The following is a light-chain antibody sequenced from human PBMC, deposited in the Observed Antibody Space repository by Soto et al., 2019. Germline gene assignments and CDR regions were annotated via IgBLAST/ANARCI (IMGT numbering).Light chain of an antibody. CDR3: RQFNNWPAT. CDR2: DAS. V-gene: IGKV3-15*01. CDR1: QSVRSN. Sequence: EIVMTQSPATLSVSPGERATLSCRASQSVRSNLAWYQQKPGQAPRLLICDASTGSSCVPDRFSGSGSGTECTLTISSLQSEDFALYYCRQFNNWPATFGQGTKLEI. J-gene: IGKJ2*01.